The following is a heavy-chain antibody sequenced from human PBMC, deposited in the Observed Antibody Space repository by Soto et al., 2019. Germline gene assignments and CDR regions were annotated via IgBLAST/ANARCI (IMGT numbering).Heavy chain of an antibody. Sequence: GGSLRLSCAASGFTFSSYAMSWVRQAPGKGLEWVSAISGSGGSTYYADSVKGRFTISRDNSKNTLYLQMNSLRAEDTAVYYCANQFRDPPDYFDYWGQGTLVTVSS. D-gene: IGHD2-21*01. CDR2: ISGSGGST. CDR1: GFTFSSYA. CDR3: ANQFRDPPDYFDY. J-gene: IGHJ4*02. V-gene: IGHV3-23*01.